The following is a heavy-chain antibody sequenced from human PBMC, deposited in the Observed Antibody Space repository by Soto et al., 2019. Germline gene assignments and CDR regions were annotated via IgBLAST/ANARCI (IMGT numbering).Heavy chain of an antibody. V-gene: IGHV3-30*18. Sequence: GGSLRLSCAASGFTFSSYGMHWVRQAPGKGLEWVALISSDGSNKYYADSVKGRFTISRDNSKNTLYLQMNSLRAEDTAVYYCAKVYYYDSSGYYTTFDYWGQGTLVTVSS. J-gene: IGHJ4*02. CDR2: ISSDGSNK. CDR1: GFTFSSYG. CDR3: AKVYYYDSSGYYTTFDY. D-gene: IGHD3-22*01.